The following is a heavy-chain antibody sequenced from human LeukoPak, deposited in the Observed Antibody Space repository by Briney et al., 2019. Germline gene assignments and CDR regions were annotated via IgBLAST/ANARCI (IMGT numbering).Heavy chain of an antibody. CDR1: GGSISSGSYY. J-gene: IGHJ5*02. Sequence: PSETLSLTCTVSGGSISSGSYYWSWIRQPAGKGLEWIGRIYTSGSTNYNPSLKSRVTISVDTSKNQFSLKLNSVTAADTAVYYCARSAGYSSSWYDFAYGGWFDPWGQGTLVTVSS. D-gene: IGHD6-13*01. CDR3: ARSAGYSSSWYDFAYGGWFDP. CDR2: IYTSGST. V-gene: IGHV4-61*02.